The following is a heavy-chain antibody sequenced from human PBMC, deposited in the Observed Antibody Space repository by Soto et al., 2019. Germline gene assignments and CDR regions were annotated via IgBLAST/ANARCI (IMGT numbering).Heavy chain of an antibody. Sequence: EVQLLESGGRLIQPGGSLRLSCAASGFNFSSYAMSGIRQAPGKGPEWVAGNTTSADRSGYADSVKGRFTVSRDNSQNTMYLQLNSLRGDDPAIYYFARGLEAGSYFAYWGQGTLVTVSS. D-gene: IGHD3-3*01. V-gene: IGHV3-23*01. CDR1: GFNFSSYA. J-gene: IGHJ4*02. CDR2: NTTSADRS. CDR3: ARGLEAGSYFAY.